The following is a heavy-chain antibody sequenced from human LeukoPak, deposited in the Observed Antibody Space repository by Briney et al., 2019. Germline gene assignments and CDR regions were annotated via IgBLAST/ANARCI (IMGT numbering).Heavy chain of an antibody. D-gene: IGHD3-16*01. CDR2: IYYSGST. CDR3: ARDSLRGYNWFDR. CDR1: GCSFSSCSYY. Sequence: PPETLSLSCTVSGCSFSSCSYYWGWLGQPPGQGLAWTVSIYYSGSTYDNPAHKRCVTICVNTNKNQFSQKQSSVTAADTAVYFCARDSLRGYNWFDRWGQGTLVTVSS. J-gene: IGHJ5*02. V-gene: IGHV4-39*02.